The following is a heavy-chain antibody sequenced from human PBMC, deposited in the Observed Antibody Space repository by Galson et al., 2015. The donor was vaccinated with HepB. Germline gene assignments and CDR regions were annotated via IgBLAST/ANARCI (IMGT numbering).Heavy chain of an antibody. J-gene: IGHJ5*02. CDR3: ARDPRGGKDWFDP. CDR1: GFTFSSYW. V-gene: IGHV3-7*01. CDR2: IKQDGSEK. Sequence: SLRLSCAASGFTFSSYWMNWVRQAPGKGLEWVANIKQDGSEKYYVDSVKGRFTISRDNAKNSLYLQMNSLRAEDTAVYYCARDPRGGKDWFDPWGQGTLVTVSS.